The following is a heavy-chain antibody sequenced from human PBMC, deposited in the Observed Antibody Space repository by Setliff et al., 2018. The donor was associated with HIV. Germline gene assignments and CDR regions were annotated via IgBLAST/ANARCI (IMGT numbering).Heavy chain of an antibody. CDR1: GFTFSSYA. Sequence: RLSCAASGFTFSSYAMTWVRQAPGKGLEWVSVMSGSGGSTYSADSVKGRFTISRDNSKNTLYLQMNSLRAEDTAIYYCAKNWGSRGIWGVFDYWGQGTLVTVSS. D-gene: IGHD7-27*01. CDR3: AKNWGSRGIWGVFDY. V-gene: IGHV3-23*01. CDR2: MSGSGGST. J-gene: IGHJ4*02.